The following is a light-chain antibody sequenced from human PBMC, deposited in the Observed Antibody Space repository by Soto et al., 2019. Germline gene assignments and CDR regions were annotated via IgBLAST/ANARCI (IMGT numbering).Light chain of an antibody. CDR1: NSNIGSNT. J-gene: IGLJ2*01. CDR3: QSYDRNLIGSVI. Sequence: QSVLTQPPSASGTPGQRVTISCSGSNSNIGSNTVNWYQQLPGTAPKLLIYYDNLRPSGVPDRISGSKSGTSASLAISGLQSDDEADYYCQSYDRNLIGSVIFGGGTKLTVL. V-gene: IGLV1-44*01. CDR2: YDN.